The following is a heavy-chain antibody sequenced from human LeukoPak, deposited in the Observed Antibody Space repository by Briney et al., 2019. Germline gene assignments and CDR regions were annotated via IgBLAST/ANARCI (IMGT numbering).Heavy chain of an antibody. J-gene: IGHJ4*02. D-gene: IGHD4-17*01. CDR3: ARDRGTAVTGPAIDY. V-gene: IGHV3-64*02. Sequence: GGSLRLSCAASDFTFSNYAMHWVRQAPGKGLEYVSAISSSGGSTYYADSVKGRFTISRDNSKNTLYLQMGSLRTEDMAVYYCARDRGTAVTGPAIDYWGQGTLVTVSS. CDR2: ISSSGGST. CDR1: DFTFSNYA.